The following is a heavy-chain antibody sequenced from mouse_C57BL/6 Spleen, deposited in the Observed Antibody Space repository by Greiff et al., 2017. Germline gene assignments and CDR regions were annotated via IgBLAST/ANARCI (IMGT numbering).Heavy chain of an antibody. Sequence: QVQLQQSGAELVKPGASVKISCKASGYAFSSYWMNWVKQRPGKGLEWIGQIYPGDGDTNYNGKFKGKATLTADTSSSTAYMQLSSLTSEDSAVYFCAREGYDGYYGVDYWGQGTSVTVSS. CDR1: GYAFSSYW. CDR3: AREGYDGYYGVDY. CDR2: IYPGDGDT. D-gene: IGHD2-3*01. V-gene: IGHV1-80*01. J-gene: IGHJ4*01.